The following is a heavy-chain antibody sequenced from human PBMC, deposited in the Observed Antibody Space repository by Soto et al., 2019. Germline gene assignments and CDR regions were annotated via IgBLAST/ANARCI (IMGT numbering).Heavy chain of an antibody. Sequence: QMQLQESGPGLVKPSETMSLTCTASGASISNYYWNWIRQPPVKGLEWIGHIYNGESTNYNPSLKSRVTISVDTSKNQFSLKLGSVTAADTAVYYCAQTTGWPGFDYWGQGILVTVSS. CDR3: AQTTGWPGFDY. V-gene: IGHV4-59*01. D-gene: IGHD6-19*01. J-gene: IGHJ4*02. CDR2: IYNGEST. CDR1: GASISNYY.